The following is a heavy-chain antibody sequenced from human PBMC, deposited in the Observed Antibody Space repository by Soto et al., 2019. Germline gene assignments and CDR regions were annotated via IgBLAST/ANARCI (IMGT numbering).Heavy chain of an antibody. CDR1: GFSLSTTRVA. CDR3: SHSVVAVLVSYFDY. D-gene: IGHD2-15*01. J-gene: IGHJ4*02. Sequence: QITLKESGPTLVKPTQTLTLTCTFSGFSLSTTRVAVGWIRQPPGKALEWLALIYWDDDKRYSPFLKSSLTITKDTSKIQVVLTMTNMDPVDTSTYYCSHSVVAVLVSYFDYWGQGTLVTVSS. CDR2: IYWDDDK. V-gene: IGHV2-5*02.